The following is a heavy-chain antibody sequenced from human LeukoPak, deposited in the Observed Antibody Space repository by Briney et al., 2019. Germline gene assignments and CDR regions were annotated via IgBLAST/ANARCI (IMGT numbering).Heavy chain of an antibody. Sequence: GGSLRLSCAGSGFIFSNYAMSWVRQAPGKGLEWVSGIKGKGFYTYYADSVKGRFTVSRDNSKNTLSLQMNSLSAEDTAVYYCAKDTGPLMITFGGVVISYFDYWGQGALVTVSA. CDR2: IKGKGFYT. D-gene: IGHD3-16*01. V-gene: IGHV3-23*01. CDR3: AKDTGPLMITFGGVVISYFDY. J-gene: IGHJ4*02. CDR1: GFIFSNYA.